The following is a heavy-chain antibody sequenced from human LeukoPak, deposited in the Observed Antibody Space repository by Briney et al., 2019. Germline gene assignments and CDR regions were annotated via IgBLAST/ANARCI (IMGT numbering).Heavy chain of an antibody. CDR3: ARRMVTIDDHDAFDI. CDR1: GFTFSRHG. V-gene: IGHV3-66*04. CDR2: MYSGGNT. D-gene: IGHD2-21*02. J-gene: IGHJ3*02. Sequence: GESLRLSCVASGFTFSRHGMNWVRQAPGKGLEWVSVMYSGGNTYYGDSVKGRFTISRDTSKNTVYLQMSSLRAEDTAVYYCARRMVTIDDHDAFDIWGQGTMVTVSS.